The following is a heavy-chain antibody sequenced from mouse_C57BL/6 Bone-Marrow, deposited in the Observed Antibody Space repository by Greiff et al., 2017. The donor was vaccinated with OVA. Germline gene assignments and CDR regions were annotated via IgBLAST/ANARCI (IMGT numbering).Heavy chain of an antibody. V-gene: IGHV5-17*01. Sequence: EVKLVESGGGLVKPGGSLKLSCAASGFTFSDYGMHWVRQAPEKGLEWVAYISSGSSTIYYADTVKGRFTISRDNAKTTLFLQMTSLRSEDTAIYYCAADGYHPAWFAYWGQGTLVTVSA. CDR3: AADGYHPAWFAY. J-gene: IGHJ3*01. CDR2: ISSGSSTI. D-gene: IGHD2-3*01. CDR1: GFTFSDYG.